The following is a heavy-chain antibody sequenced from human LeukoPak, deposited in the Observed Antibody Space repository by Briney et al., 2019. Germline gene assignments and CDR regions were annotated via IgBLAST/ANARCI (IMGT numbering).Heavy chain of an antibody. D-gene: IGHD2-2*01. Sequence: SETLSLTCAVSGYSISSGYYWGWIRQPPGKGLEWIGTIYHSGSTCYNPSLKSRVTISVDTSKNQFSLKLSSVTAADAAVYYCARDLGEYQLPPLAYYYYGMDVWGKGTTVTVSS. CDR2: IYHSGST. CDR3: ARDLGEYQLPPLAYYYYGMDV. V-gene: IGHV4-38-2*02. CDR1: GYSISSGYY. J-gene: IGHJ6*04.